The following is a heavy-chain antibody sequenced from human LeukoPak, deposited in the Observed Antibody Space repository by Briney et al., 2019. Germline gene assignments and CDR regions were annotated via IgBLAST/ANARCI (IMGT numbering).Heavy chain of an antibody. CDR1: GFTFSSYW. V-gene: IGHV3-7*03. CDR2: IKQDGSQK. CDR3: ARDWFDGDYDRFDY. D-gene: IGHD4-17*01. Sequence: GGPLRLSCAASGFTFSSYWMSWFRQAPGKGLEWVANIKQDGSQKFSVDSVKGRFTISRDNAKNSLYLQMNSLRVEDTAVYYCARDWFDGDYDRFDYWGQGTLVTVSS. J-gene: IGHJ4*02.